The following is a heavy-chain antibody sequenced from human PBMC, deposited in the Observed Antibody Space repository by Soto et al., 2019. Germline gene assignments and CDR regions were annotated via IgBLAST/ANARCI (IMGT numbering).Heavy chain of an antibody. V-gene: IGHV1-18*04. CDR1: GXTLTYCS. J-gene: IGHJ4*01. Sequence: ASVRVSCKASGXTLTYCSLHGVQQAQEQGLERMRWITLYNGNTNYAKKFQGRVTITRDTSTSTGYMELRNLRSDDTAVYYCATSAELVAADWGLDYWGHGTLVTVSS. D-gene: IGHD5-12*01. CDR3: ATSAELVAADWGLDY. CDR2: ITLYNGNT.